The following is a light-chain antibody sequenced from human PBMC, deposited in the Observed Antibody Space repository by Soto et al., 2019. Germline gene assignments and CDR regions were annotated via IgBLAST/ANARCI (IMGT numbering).Light chain of an antibody. J-gene: IGLJ3*02. V-gene: IGLV2-14*01. CDR2: DVS. Sequence: QSALTQPASVSGSPGQSITISCTGTSSDIGGYNYVSWYQQHPGKAPKLIIHDVSNRPSGVSNCFSGSKSGNTASLTISGLQAEDAADYYCSSYTSSSTWVFGGGTKRTVL. CDR1: SSDIGGYNY. CDR3: SSYTSSSTWV.